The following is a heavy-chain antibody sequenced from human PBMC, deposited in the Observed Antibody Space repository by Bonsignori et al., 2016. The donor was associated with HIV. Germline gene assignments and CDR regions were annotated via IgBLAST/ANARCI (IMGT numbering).Heavy chain of an antibody. CDR1: GGSFSGYY. CDR2: INHSGST. V-gene: IGHV4-34*01. D-gene: IGHD3-16*02. Sequence: GSLRLSCAVYGGSFSGYYWNWIRQPPGKGLEWIGEINHSGSTNYNPSLKSRVTISVDTSKNQFSLKLSSVTAADTAVYYCARCRPSGVWGSYRCTTTLDYWGQGTVVTVSS. CDR3: ARCRPSGVWGSYRCTTTLDY. J-gene: IGHJ4*02.